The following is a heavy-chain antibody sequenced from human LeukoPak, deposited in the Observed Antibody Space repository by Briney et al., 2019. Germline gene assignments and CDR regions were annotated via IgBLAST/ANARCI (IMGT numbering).Heavy chain of an antibody. CDR2: IYSNGIT. Sequence: SETLSLTCTVSGGSIFGHYFNWIRQAPGKGLEWIGYIYSNGITSYNPSLRSRGTMSIATSRSPFSLRLTSVTAADTAIYYCARRAYYDTSGYSPASGYFDLWGRGTLVTVSS. J-gene: IGHJ2*01. D-gene: IGHD3-22*01. V-gene: IGHV4-4*08. CDR1: GGSIFGHY. CDR3: ARRAYYDTSGYSPASGYFDL.